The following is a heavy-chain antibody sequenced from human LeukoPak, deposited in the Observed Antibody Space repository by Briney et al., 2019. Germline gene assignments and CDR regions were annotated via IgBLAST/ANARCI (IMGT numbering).Heavy chain of an antibody. CDR3: ARSMSAVTTWVH. V-gene: IGHV4-31*03. Sequence: SETLSLTCTVSGGSITSASYYWGWIRQHPGRGLEFIGHIYYSGSAYYNPSLRSRLTMALDTSENKFSLNLASVTAADTAIYYCARSMSAVTTWVHWGQGSQVTVSS. CDR1: GGSITSASYY. D-gene: IGHD4-17*01. CDR2: IYYSGSA. J-gene: IGHJ4*02.